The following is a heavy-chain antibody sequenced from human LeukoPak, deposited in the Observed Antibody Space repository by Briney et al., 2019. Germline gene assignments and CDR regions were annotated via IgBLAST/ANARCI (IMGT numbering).Heavy chain of an antibody. D-gene: IGHD6-19*01. J-gene: IGHJ4*02. CDR2: ISYDENSK. Sequence: GGSLRLSCAASGFTFSTYAMHWVRQAPGKGLEWVAVISYDENSKNYADSMKGRFTISRDNSKNTLYLQMNSLRAEDTAVYYCASSGGSVAGDYWGQGTPVTVSS. CDR1: GFTFSTYA. CDR3: ASSGGSVAGDY. V-gene: IGHV3-30-3*01.